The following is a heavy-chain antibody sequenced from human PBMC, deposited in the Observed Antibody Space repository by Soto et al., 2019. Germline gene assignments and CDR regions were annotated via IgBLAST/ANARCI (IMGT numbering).Heavy chain of an antibody. CDR1: GGSISSYY. CDR3: ARDFYGDYNFDY. V-gene: IGHV4-59*01. Sequence: TLSLTCTVSGGSISSYYWSWIRQPPGKGLEWIGYIYYSGSTNYNPSLKSRVTISVDTSKNQFSLKLSSVTAADTAVYYCARDFYGDYNFDYWGQGTLVTVSS. D-gene: IGHD4-17*01. J-gene: IGHJ4*02. CDR2: IYYSGST.